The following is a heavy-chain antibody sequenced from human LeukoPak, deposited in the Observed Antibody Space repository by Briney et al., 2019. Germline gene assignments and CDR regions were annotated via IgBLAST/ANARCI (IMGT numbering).Heavy chain of an antibody. CDR1: GFTFDDYA. D-gene: IGHD2-2*01. CDR2: ISWNSGSI. V-gene: IGHV3-9*03. J-gene: IGHJ4*02. Sequence: GGSLRLSCAASGFTFDDYAMHWVRQAPGKGLEWVSGISWNSGSIGYADSVKGRFTISRDDAKNSLYLQMNSLRAEDMALYYCAKGYCSSTSCYPFDYWGQGTLVTVSS. CDR3: AKGYCSSTSCYPFDY.